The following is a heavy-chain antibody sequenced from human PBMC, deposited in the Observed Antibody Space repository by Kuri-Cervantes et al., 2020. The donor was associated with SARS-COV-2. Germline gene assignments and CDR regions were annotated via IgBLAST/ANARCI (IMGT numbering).Heavy chain of an antibody. CDR3: VAAILGVDTGYFQH. Sequence: SQTLSLTCAVSGYSISRGGYSWSWIRQPPGKGLEWIGSIYQAGSTFYNPPLKSRVSISLDRSKNQYSLNLSSVTAADTAVYYCVAAILGVDTGYFQHWGQGTLVTVSS. D-gene: IGHD3-3*01. CDR1: GYSISRGGYS. CDR2: IYQAGST. J-gene: IGHJ1*01. V-gene: IGHV4-30-2*01.